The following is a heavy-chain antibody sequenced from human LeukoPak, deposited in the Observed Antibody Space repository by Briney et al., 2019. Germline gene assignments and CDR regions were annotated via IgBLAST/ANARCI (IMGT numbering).Heavy chain of an antibody. CDR2: IYYSGST. J-gene: IGHJ5*02. CDR3: AREPSNVYCSGGSCYGWFDP. CDR1: GGSISSSSYY. V-gene: IGHV4-39*07. D-gene: IGHD2-15*01. Sequence: SETLSLTCTVSGGSISSSSYYWGWIRQPPGKGLEWIGSIYYSGSTYYNPSLKSRVTISVDTSKNQFSLKLSSVTAADTAVYYCAREPSNVYCSGGSCYGWFDPWGQGTLVTVSS.